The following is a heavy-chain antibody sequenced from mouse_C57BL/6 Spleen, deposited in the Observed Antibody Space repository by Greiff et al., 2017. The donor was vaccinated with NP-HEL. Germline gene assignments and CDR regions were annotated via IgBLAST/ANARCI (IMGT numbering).Heavy chain of an antibody. J-gene: IGHJ2*01. CDR2: INPGSGGT. D-gene: IGHD2-5*01. CDR3: ARGGAYYSNFHFDY. CDR1: GYAFTNYL. Sequence: QVHVKQSGAELVRPGTSVKVSCKASGYAFTNYLIEWVKQRPGQGLEWIGVINPGSGGTNYNEKFKGKATLTADKSSSTAYMQRSSLTSEDSAVYFCARGGAYYSNFHFDYWGQGTTLTVSS. V-gene: IGHV1-54*01.